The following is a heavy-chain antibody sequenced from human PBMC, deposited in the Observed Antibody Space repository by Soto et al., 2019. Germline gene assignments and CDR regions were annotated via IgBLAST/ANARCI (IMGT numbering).Heavy chain of an antibody. V-gene: IGHV1-18*01. J-gene: IGHJ3*02. CDR1: GYTFTSYG. Sequence: ASVKVSCKASGYTFTSYGISWVRQAPGQGLEWMGWISAYNGNTNYAQKLQGRVTMTTDTSTSTVYMELSSLRSEDTAVYYCARDSRSGGSSRPASAIWGQGTMVTVSS. CDR2: ISAYNGNT. D-gene: IGHD2-15*01. CDR3: ARDSRSGGSSRPASAI.